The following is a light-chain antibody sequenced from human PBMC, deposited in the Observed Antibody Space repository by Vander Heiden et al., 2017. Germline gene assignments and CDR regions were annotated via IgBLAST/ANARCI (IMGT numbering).Light chain of an antibody. CDR1: SGHSNYF. CDR3: DTWDSNTHV. J-gene: IGLJ1*01. Sequence: QPAVTQSSSASASLGSSVKLTCTLSSGHSNYFVAWHQQPPGKAPRFLMKLEGSGTYNKGSAGTDRFSGSSSGADSDLTISNLQFEDAVYYDCDTWDSNTHVFGGGTKVTVL. CDR2: LEGSGTY. V-gene: IGLV4-60*02.